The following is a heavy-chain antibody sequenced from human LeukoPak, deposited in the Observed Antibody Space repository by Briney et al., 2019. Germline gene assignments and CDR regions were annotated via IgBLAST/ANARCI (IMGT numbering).Heavy chain of an antibody. J-gene: IGHJ4*02. CDR1: GFTFSSYA. D-gene: IGHD6-13*01. Sequence: VQPGGSLRLSCAASGFTFSSYAMSWVRQAPGKGLEWVSAISGSGGSTYYADSVKGRFTISRDNSKNTLYLQMNSLRAEDTAVYYCANSPRRGYTSVVGVGYFDYWGQGTLVTVSS. CDR2: ISGSGGST. CDR3: ANSPRRGYTSVVGVGYFDY. V-gene: IGHV3-23*01.